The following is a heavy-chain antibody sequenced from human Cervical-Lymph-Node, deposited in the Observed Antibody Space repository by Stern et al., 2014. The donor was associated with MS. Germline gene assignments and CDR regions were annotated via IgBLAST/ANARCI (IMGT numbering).Heavy chain of an antibody. J-gene: IGHJ4*02. Sequence: VQLVQSGAEVKKPGNSLKISCKGSAFSLTNTWIGWVRQMPGKGLEWMGIIYPGYSEPRYSPSFEGQVTISADKSINTAYLQWSSLKASDTAMYYCARGRGIAFRPDDWGQGTLVTVSS. CDR3: ARGRGIAFRPDD. V-gene: IGHV5-51*03. D-gene: IGHD3-3*02. CDR2: IYPGYSEP. CDR1: AFSLTNTW.